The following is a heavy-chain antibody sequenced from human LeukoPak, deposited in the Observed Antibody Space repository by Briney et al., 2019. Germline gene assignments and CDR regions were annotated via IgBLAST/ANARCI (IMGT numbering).Heavy chain of an antibody. CDR1: GGSFSGYH. J-gene: IGHJ3*02. CDR3: ARGRYCSADICSGGDAFDI. CDR2: INHSGST. Sequence: PSETLSLTCAVYGGSFSGYHWSWIRQPPGKGLEWIGEINHSGSTNYNPSLKSRVTISVDTSKNQFSLKLSSVTAADTAVYYCARGRYCSADICSGGDAFDIWGRGTMVSVSS. D-gene: IGHD2-15*01. V-gene: IGHV4-34*01.